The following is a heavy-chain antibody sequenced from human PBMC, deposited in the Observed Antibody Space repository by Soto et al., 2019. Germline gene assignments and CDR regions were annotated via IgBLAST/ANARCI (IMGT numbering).Heavy chain of an antibody. D-gene: IGHD2-2*01. V-gene: IGHV4-34*01. CDR2: INHSGST. CDR3: ARGRSYCSSTSCNWFDP. J-gene: IGHJ5*02. Sequence: SETLSLTCAVYGGSFSGYYWSWIRQPPGKGLEWIGEINHSGSTNYNPSLKSRVTISVDTSKNQFSLKLSSVTAADTAVYYCARGRSYCSSTSCNWFDPWGQGTLVTVSS. CDR1: GGSFSGYY.